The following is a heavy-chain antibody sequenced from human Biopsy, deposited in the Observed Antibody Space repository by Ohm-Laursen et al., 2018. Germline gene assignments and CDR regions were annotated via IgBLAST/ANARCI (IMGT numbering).Heavy chain of an antibody. D-gene: IGHD3-3*01. CDR1: GDSVSSGSFY. CDR2: IYYSGST. Sequence: GTLSLTCTVSGDSVSSGSFYWTWIRQPPGKGLEWIGYIYYSGSTNYNPSLKSRVTISVDTSRNQFSLKLSSVTAADTAVFFCARLYRLDDYWNDDPPDAFDVWGQGTVVTVSS. J-gene: IGHJ3*01. CDR3: ARLYRLDDYWNDDPPDAFDV. V-gene: IGHV4-61*01.